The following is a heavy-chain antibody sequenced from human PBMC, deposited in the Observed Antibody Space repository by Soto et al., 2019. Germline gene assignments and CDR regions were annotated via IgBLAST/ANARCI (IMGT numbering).Heavy chain of an antibody. Sequence: PGESLKISCKGSGYSFTSYWIGWVRQMNGKGLEWMGIIYPGDSDTRYSPSFQGQVTISADKSISTAYLQWSSLKASDTAMYYCARLRGSGWYTGYFDYWGQGTLVTVSS. V-gene: IGHV5-51*01. J-gene: IGHJ4*02. CDR2: IYPGDSDT. D-gene: IGHD6-19*01. CDR3: ARLRGSGWYTGYFDY. CDR1: GYSFTSYW.